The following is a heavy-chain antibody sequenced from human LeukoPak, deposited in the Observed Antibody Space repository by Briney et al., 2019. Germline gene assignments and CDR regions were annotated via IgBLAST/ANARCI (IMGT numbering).Heavy chain of an antibody. D-gene: IGHD6-19*01. CDR3: ARTDSSGWYPGLDY. Sequence: SETLSLTCTVSGGSISSYYWSWIRQPPGRGLEWIGRIYTSGSTNYNPSLKSRVTISVDTSKNQFSLKLSSVTAADTAVYYCARTDSSGWYPGLDYWGQGTLITVSS. J-gene: IGHJ4*02. CDR2: IYTSGST. CDR1: GGSISSYY. V-gene: IGHV4-4*07.